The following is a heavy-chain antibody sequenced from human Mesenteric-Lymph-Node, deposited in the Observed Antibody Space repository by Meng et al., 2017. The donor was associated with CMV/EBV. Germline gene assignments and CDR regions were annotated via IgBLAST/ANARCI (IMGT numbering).Heavy chain of an antibody. CDR2: IYPGYSDT. D-gene: IGHD3-10*01. CDR3: ARQTARGYYGMDV. V-gene: IGHV5-51*01. CDR1: GYSFTRYW. Sequence: GESLKISCQGSGYSFTRYWIGWVRQMPGKGLEGMGVIYPGYSDTKYSPSFEGQVTISADKSSSTAYLQWSSLKASDTAMYYCARQTARGYYGMDVWGQGTTVTVSS. J-gene: IGHJ6*02.